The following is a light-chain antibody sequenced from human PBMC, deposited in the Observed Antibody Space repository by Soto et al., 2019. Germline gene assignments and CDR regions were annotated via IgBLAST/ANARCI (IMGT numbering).Light chain of an antibody. J-gene: IGKJ1*01. V-gene: IGKV1-5*01. CDR2: DAS. CDR1: QSISSW. Sequence: DIQMTQSPSTLSASVGDRVTITCRASQSISSWLAWYQQKPGKAPKLLIYDASSLESGVQSRFSGSGPGTEFTLTIRSLQPDDFATYYCKHYNSYSEAFGQGTKVDI. CDR3: KHYNSYSEA.